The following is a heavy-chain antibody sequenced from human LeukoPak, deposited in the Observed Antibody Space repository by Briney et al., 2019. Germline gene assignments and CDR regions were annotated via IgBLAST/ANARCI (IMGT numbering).Heavy chain of an antibody. D-gene: IGHD3-10*01. V-gene: IGHV3-23*01. J-gene: IGHJ4*02. CDR3: AKSPPVRGVDDY. Sequence: GSLELSFAAPGCTLRRHAMSRVRPASGKGLEWVSAISGSGGSTYYADSVKGRFTISRDNSKNTLYLQMNSLRAEDTAVYYCAKSPPVRGVDDYWGQGTLVTVSS. CDR2: ISGSGGST. CDR1: GCTLRRHA.